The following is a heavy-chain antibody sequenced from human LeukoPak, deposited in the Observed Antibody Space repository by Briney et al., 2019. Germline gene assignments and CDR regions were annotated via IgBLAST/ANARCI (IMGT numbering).Heavy chain of an antibody. Sequence: SETLSLTCTVSGGCISSYYWSWIRQPPGKGLEWIGYIYYSGSTNYNPSLKSRVTISVDTSKNQFSLKLSSVTAADTAVYYCARLTYYDILTGYLMTYYFDYWGQGTLVTVSS. CDR1: GGCISSYY. V-gene: IGHV4-59*01. CDR3: ARLTYYDILTGYLMTYYFDY. D-gene: IGHD3-9*01. CDR2: IYYSGST. J-gene: IGHJ4*02.